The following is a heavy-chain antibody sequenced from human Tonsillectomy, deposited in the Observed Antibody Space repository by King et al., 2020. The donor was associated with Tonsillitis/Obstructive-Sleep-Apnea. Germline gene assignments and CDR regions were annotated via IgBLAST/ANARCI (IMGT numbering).Heavy chain of an antibody. CDR3: AHGLPAAYAFDI. J-gene: IGHJ3*02. CDR2: IYWDDDK. CDR1: GFSLSTSGVG. Sequence: ITLKESGPTLVKPTQNLTLTCTFSGFSLSTSGVGVGWIRQPPGKALEWLALIYWDDDKRYSPSLKSRLTITKDTSKNQVVLTMTNMDPVDTATYYCAHGLPAAYAFDIWGQGTMVTVSS. V-gene: IGHV2-5*02. D-gene: IGHD2-2*01.